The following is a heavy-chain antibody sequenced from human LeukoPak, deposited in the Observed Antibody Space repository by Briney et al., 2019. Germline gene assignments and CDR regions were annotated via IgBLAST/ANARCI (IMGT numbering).Heavy chain of an antibody. CDR1: GFTFSNYW. CDR2: IMQDGSEK. Sequence: PGGSLRLSCAASGFTFSNYWMSWVRQAPGKGLEWVANIMQDGSEKYYVDSVKGLFTISRDNAKSSLFLQMNSLRAEDTAVYYCARDSSPGYYDYVWGTYPRYWGQGTLVTVSS. CDR3: ARDSSPGYYDYVWGTYPRY. D-gene: IGHD3-16*02. V-gene: IGHV3-7*05. J-gene: IGHJ4*02.